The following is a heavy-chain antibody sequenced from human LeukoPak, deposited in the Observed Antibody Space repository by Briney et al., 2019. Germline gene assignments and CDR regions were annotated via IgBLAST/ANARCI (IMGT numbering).Heavy chain of an antibody. CDR2: ISYDGSNK. V-gene: IGHV3-30*04. CDR1: GFTFSSYA. D-gene: IGHD1-26*01. CDR3: AKAISIVGATY. Sequence: GRSLRLSCAASGFTFSSYAMHWARRAPGKGLEWVAVISYDGSNKYYADSVKGRFTISRDNSKNTLYLQMNSLRAEDTAVYYCAKAISIVGATYWGQGTLVTVSS. J-gene: IGHJ4*02.